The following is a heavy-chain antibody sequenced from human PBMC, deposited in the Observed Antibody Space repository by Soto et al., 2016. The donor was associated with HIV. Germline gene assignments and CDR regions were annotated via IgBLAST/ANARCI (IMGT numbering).Heavy chain of an antibody. J-gene: IGHJ4*02. Sequence: EVQLWESGGGLIQPGGSLRLSCAASGFTFTSYAMNWVRRAPGRGLEWVSTVTGNGDIKYYADSVQGRFTISRDNSENTLSLQMNSLRAEDTALYYCAKDGDHDILTGHGHYFDYLGPGNIGHSLL. V-gene: IGHV3-23*01. CDR2: VTGNGDIK. D-gene: IGHD3-9*01. CDR3: AKDGDHDILTGHGHYFDY. CDR1: GFTFTSYA.